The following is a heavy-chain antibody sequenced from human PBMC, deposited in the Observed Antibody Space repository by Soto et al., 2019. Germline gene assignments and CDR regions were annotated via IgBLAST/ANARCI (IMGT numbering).Heavy chain of an antibody. Sequence: QVQLVESGGGVVQPGRSLRLSCAASGFTFSSYGMHWVRQAPGKGLEWVAVIWYDGSNKYYADSVKGRFTSSRDNSKNTLYLQMNSLRAEDTAVYYCARDNLGVDYWGQGTLVTVSS. V-gene: IGHV3-33*01. D-gene: IGHD7-27*01. J-gene: IGHJ4*02. CDR3: ARDNLGVDY. CDR2: IWYDGSNK. CDR1: GFTFSSYG.